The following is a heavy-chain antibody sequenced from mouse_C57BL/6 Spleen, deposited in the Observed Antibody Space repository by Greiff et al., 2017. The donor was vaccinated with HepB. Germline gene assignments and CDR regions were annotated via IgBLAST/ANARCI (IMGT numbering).Heavy chain of an antibody. CDR1: GFTFSSYA. V-gene: IGHV5-4*01. D-gene: IGHD1-2*01. CDR3: ARDTAPMDY. CDR2: ISDGGSYT. J-gene: IGHJ4*01. Sequence: EVQLVESGGGLVKPGGSLKLSCAASGFTFSSYAMSWVRQTPEKRLEWVATISDGGSYTYYPDNVKGRFTISRDNAKNNLYLQMSHLKSEDTAMYYWARDTAPMDYWGQGTSVTVSS.